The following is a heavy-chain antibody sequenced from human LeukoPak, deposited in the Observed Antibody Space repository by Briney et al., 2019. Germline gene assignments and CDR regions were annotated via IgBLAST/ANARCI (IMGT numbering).Heavy chain of an antibody. V-gene: IGHV4-39*01. D-gene: IGHD6-13*01. CDR3: ERHQAAAGTQLGGYYGFSFDY. CDR1: GGSISSSSYY. Sequence: SETLSLTCTVSGGSISSSSYYWGWIRQPPGEGLEWIGSICYSGSTYYNAALNSRVTISVDTSKNQFSLKLSSVPAQDTAVYYCERHQAAAGTQLGGYYGFSFDYWGQGTLVTVSS. CDR2: ICYSGST. J-gene: IGHJ4*02.